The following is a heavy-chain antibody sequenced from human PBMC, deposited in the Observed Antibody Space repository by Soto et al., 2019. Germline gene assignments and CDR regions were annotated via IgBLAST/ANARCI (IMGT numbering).Heavy chain of an antibody. Sequence: PGGSLRLSCAAFGFTVSSNYMTWVRLAPGKGLEWVSLVYSGGATHYAASVKGRFTTSTHSSQNTLFLQMNSLRTEDTATYYCVRGRYGSEIHWGQGTKVTVSS. V-gene: IGHV3-53*04. D-gene: IGHD3-10*01. CDR2: VYSGGAT. CDR3: VRGRYGSEIH. J-gene: IGHJ4*02. CDR1: GFTVSSNY.